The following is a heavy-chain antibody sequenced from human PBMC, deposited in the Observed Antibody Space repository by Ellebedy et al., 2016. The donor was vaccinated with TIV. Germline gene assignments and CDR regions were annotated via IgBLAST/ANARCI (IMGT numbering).Heavy chain of an antibody. CDR2: ITSSSSTM. CDR1: GFTFSTYN. V-gene: IGHV3-48*04. D-gene: IGHD5-12*01. CDR3: TGGSRGYLGYVELDW. J-gene: IGHJ4*02. Sequence: GGSLRLSXAASGFTFSTYNMIWVRQAPGKGLEWVSYITSSSSTMYYADSVKGRFTISRDNAKNSLYLQMNSLRAEDTAVYYCTGGSRGYLGYVELDWWGQGTLVTVSS.